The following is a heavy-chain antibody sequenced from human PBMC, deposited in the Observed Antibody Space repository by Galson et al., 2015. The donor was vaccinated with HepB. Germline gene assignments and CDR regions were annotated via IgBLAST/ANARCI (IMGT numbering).Heavy chain of an antibody. CDR3: ARGGYSSSWYGPYYYYYYMDV. Sequence: CAISGDSVSSNSAAWNWIRQSPSRGLEWLGRTYYRSKWYNDYAVSVKSRITINPDTSKNQFSLQLNSVTPEDTTVYYCARGGYSSSWYGPYYYYYYMDVWGKGTTVTVSS. CDR1: GDSVSSNSAA. CDR2: TYYRSKWYN. V-gene: IGHV6-1*01. J-gene: IGHJ6*03. D-gene: IGHD6-13*01.